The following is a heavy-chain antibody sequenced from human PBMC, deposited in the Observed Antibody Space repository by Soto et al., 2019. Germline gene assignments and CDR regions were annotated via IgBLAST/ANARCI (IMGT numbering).Heavy chain of an antibody. V-gene: IGHV3-49*03. CDR3: TLRGGYCSGGSCYLDAFDI. D-gene: IGHD2-15*01. J-gene: IGHJ3*02. CDR2: IRSKAYGGTT. CDR1: GFTFGDYA. Sequence: RLSCTASGFTFGDYAMSWFRQAPGKGLEWVGFIRSKAYGGTTEYAASVKGRFTISRDDSKSIAYLQMNSLKTEDTAVYYCTLRGGYCSGGSCYLDAFDIWGQGTMVTVSS.